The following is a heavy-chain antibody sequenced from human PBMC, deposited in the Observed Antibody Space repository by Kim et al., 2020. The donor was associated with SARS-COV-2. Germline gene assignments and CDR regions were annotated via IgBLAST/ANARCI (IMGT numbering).Heavy chain of an antibody. D-gene: IGHD4-17*01. CDR3: AKVTTVIDY. V-gene: IGHV3-23*01. J-gene: IGHJ4*02. CDR2: GST. Sequence: GSTYAPDSVKGRFTISRDNSKNTLYLQMNSLRAEDTAVYYCAKVTTVIDYWGQGTLVTVSS.